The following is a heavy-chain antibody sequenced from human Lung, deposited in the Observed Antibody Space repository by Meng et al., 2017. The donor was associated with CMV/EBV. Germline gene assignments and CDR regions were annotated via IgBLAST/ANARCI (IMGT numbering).Heavy chain of an antibody. J-gene: IGHJ4*02. CDR1: GFTFSSYW. Sequence: GGSLRLSCAASGFTFSSYWMHWVRQASGKGLVWVSRINGDGSSTSYADSVKGRFTISRENGKNTLYLQMNSLRAEDTAVYYCARDVVEGSVWLGYWGQGTLVTVSS. CDR2: INGDGSST. CDR3: ARDVVEGSVWLGY. D-gene: IGHD2-15*01. V-gene: IGHV3-74*01.